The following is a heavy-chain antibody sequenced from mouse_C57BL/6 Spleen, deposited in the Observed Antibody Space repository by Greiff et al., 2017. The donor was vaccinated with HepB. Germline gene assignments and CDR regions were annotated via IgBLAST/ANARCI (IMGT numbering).Heavy chain of an antibody. V-gene: IGHV1-22*01. CDR1: GYTFTDYN. D-gene: IGHD2-2*01. CDR2: INPNNGGT. J-gene: IGHJ3*01. CDR3: ARSIYEGNDGAWFAY. Sequence: EVQLQQSGPELVKPGASVKMSCKASGYTFTDYNMHWVKQSHGKSLEWIGYINPNNGGTSYNQKFKGKATLTVNKSSSTAYMGLRSLTSEDAAVYDGARSIYEGNDGAWFAYWGQGTLVTVSA.